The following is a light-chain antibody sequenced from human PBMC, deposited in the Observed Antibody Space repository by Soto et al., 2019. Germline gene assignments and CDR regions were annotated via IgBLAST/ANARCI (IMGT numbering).Light chain of an antibody. Sequence: EIVLTQSPATLSLSPGERATLSCRASQSVSSYLAWYQQKPGQAPRLLIYDASNRATGIPAGFSGSGSGTDFTLTISSLEPEDFAVYYYQQHSNWPRTFGQGTKVEIK. J-gene: IGKJ1*01. CDR1: QSVSSY. CDR3: QQHSNWPRT. V-gene: IGKV3-11*01. CDR2: DAS.